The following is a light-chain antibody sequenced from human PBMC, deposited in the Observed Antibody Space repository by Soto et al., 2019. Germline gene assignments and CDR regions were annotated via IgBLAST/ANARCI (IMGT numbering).Light chain of an antibody. CDR2: WAS. J-gene: IGKJ1*01. CDR3: QQYYSSPPRT. V-gene: IGKV4-1*01. Sequence: DIVMTQSPDSLAVSLGERATINCKSSQSILFSSNNKNYLAWYQQRPGQPPKLLISWASIRESGVPDRFSGSGSGTDFTLTISSLQAEDVAVYYCQQYYSSPPRTFGQGTKVEIK. CDR1: QSILFSSNNKNY.